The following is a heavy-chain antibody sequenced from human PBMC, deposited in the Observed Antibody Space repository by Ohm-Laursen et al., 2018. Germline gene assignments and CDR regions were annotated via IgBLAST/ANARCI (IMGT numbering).Heavy chain of an antibody. Sequence: SETLSLTCDVSGLSISNSNWWGWIRQPPGKGLEWVGYLYYSGTTYYNPSLKSRVTMSVGTSKNQFSVKLTSVTAVDTAVYYCATSPHDIMSSKDYWGQGTLVIVSS. CDR1: GLSISNSNW. J-gene: IGHJ4*02. CDR2: LYYSGTT. D-gene: IGHD3-9*01. CDR3: ATSPHDIMSSKDY. V-gene: IGHV4-28*01.